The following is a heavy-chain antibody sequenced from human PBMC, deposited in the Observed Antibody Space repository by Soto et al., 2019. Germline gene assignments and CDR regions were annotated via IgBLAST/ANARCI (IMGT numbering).Heavy chain of an antibody. CDR3: AGDSYGPTGHDFGWFDP. J-gene: IGHJ5*02. CDR2: IYYSGST. Sequence: QVQLQESGPGLVKPSQTLSLTCTVSGGSISSGDYYWSWIRQPPGKGLEWIGYIYYSGSTYYNPSLKSRVTISVDTSKIQFSLTLSFVTAADTAVYYCAGDSYGPTGHDFGWFDPWGQGTLVTVSS. V-gene: IGHV4-30-4*01. CDR1: GGSISSGDYY. D-gene: IGHD5-18*01.